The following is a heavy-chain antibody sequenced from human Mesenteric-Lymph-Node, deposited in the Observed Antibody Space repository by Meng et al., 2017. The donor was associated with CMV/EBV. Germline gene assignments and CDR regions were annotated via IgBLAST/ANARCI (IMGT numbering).Heavy chain of an antibody. Sequence: GESLKISCAASGFTFSSYAMSWVRQAPGKGLEWVSAISGSGGSTYYADSVKGRFTISRDNSKNTLYLQMNSLRAEDTAVYYCAKEFPWIGYGMDVWGQGTTVTVSS. CDR2: ISGSGGST. D-gene: IGHD3-10*01. J-gene: IGHJ6*02. V-gene: IGHV3-23*01. CDR1: GFTFSSYA. CDR3: AKEFPWIGYGMDV.